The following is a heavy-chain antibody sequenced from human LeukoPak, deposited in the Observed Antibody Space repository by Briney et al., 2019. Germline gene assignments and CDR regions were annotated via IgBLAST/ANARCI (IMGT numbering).Heavy chain of an antibody. CDR3: ATFPSGQDYYAYGMDV. V-gene: IGHV4-39*07. Sequence: KPAETLSLTCSVSGGAPNNKNYYWGWIRQPPGKGLEWIGSIYYSGDTKYNASFRSRGTISLDTSKNEFSLTLNSVTAADTAVYYCATFPSGQDYYAYGMDVWGQGTTVTVSS. J-gene: IGHJ6*02. D-gene: IGHD6-25*01. CDR2: IYYSGDT. CDR1: GGAPNNKNYY.